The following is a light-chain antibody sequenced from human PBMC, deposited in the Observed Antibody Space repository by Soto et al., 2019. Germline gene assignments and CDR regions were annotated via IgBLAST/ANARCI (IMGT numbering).Light chain of an antibody. V-gene: IGKV1-5*03. Sequence: DIQMTQSPSTLSASVGDRVTITCRASQDINRWLAWYQQKPGKAPKLLIYEASSLENGVPSRFSGSGSGTEFSLTISSLQSDDFATYYCQLYQTSSWTFGQGTKVEV. CDR1: QDINRW. CDR2: EAS. CDR3: QLYQTSSWT. J-gene: IGKJ1*01.